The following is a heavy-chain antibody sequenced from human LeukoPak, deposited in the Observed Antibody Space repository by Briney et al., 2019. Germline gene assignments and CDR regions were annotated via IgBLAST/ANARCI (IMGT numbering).Heavy chain of an antibody. CDR1: GGSISSHY. Sequence: SETLSLTCTVSGGSISSHYWSWIRQPPGKGLEWIGYIYCSGSTNYNPSLKSRVTISVDTSKNQFSLKLSSVTAADTAVYYCASSPVTDYYYMDVWGKGTTVTVSS. J-gene: IGHJ6*03. V-gene: IGHV4-59*11. CDR2: IYCSGST. CDR3: ASSPVTDYYYMDV.